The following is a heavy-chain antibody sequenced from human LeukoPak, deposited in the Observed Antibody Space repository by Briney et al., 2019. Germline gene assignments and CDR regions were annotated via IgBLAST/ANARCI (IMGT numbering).Heavy chain of an antibody. D-gene: IGHD6-19*01. Sequence: PSETLSLTCTVSGGSISSYYWSWIRQPPGKGLEWIGYIYYSGSTNYNPPLKSRVTISVDTSKNQFSLKLSSVTAADTAVYYCARWSSGWTRGAPELIWYFDLWGRGTLVTVSS. V-gene: IGHV4-59*01. J-gene: IGHJ2*01. CDR2: IYYSGST. CDR3: ARWSSGWTRGAPELIWYFDL. CDR1: GGSISSYY.